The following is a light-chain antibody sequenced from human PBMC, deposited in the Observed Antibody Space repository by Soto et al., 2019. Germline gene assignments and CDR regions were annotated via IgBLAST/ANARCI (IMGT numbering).Light chain of an antibody. Sequence: EIVLVQSPGTLSLSPGERATLSCRASQSVSNNYLAWYQQKPGQAPRLLIYGASSRATGVPDRFSGSGTGTDCSLTITRLEPEDFAVYYCQQYGVSPLMFTFGQGTKVGVK. J-gene: IGKJ2*01. CDR1: QSVSNNY. CDR3: QQYGVSPLMFT. V-gene: IGKV3-20*01. CDR2: GAS.